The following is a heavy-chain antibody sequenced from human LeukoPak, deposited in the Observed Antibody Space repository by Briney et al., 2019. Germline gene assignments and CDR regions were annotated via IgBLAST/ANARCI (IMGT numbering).Heavy chain of an antibody. CDR3: ARVTTVTSYLGY. D-gene: IGHD4-17*01. Sequence: GASVKVSCKASGYTFTSYYMHWVRQAPGQGLEWMGWISAYNGNTNYAQKLQGRVTMTTDTSTSTAYMELRSLRSDDTAVYYCARVTTVTSYLGYWGQGTLVTVSS. CDR1: GYTFTSYY. V-gene: IGHV1-18*04. J-gene: IGHJ4*02. CDR2: ISAYNGNT.